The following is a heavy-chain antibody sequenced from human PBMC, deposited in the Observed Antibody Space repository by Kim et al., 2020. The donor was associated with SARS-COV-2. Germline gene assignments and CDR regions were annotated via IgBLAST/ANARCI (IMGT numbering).Heavy chain of an antibody. J-gene: IGHJ6*02. CDR2: IYYSGST. CDR3: ARGGYSYGSLYYYYGMDV. D-gene: IGHD5-18*01. V-gene: IGHV4-59*01. Sequence: SETLSLTCTVSGGSISSYYWSWIRQPPGKGLEWIGYIYYSGSTNYNPSLKSRVTISVDTSKNQFSLKLSSVTAADTAVYYCARGGYSYGSLYYYYGMDVWGQGTTVTVSS. CDR1: GGSISSYY.